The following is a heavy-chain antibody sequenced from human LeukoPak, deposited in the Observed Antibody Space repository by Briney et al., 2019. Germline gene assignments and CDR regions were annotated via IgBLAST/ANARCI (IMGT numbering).Heavy chain of an antibody. D-gene: IGHD3-3*01. Sequence: GESLKISCKASGYSFDYYWIAWVRQMPRKGLEWMGIIYPDDSDSTYSPSFQGQGTISVDKSINTAYLQWSSLKASNTAIYYCARVGSVTNFGVVSYYFDYWGQGALVTVSS. J-gene: IGHJ4*02. CDR1: GYSFDYYW. V-gene: IGHV5-51*01. CDR2: IYPDDSDS. CDR3: ARVGSVTNFGVVSYYFDY.